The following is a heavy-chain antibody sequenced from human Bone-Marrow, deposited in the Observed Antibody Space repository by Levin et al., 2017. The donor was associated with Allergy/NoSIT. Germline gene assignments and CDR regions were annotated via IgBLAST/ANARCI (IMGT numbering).Heavy chain of an antibody. CDR2: INPNSGGT. D-gene: IGHD2/OR15-2a*01. J-gene: IGHJ3*02. Sequence: GESLKISCKASGYTFSGYYMHWVRQAPGQGLEWMGWINPNSGGTDYAQKFQGRVTLTRDTSISTAYMELSGLRSDDTAVYYCWQLVTTAVYEGETFQIWGQGTMVTVSS. CDR1: GYTFSGYY. V-gene: IGHV1-2*02. CDR3: WQLVTTAVYEGETFQI.